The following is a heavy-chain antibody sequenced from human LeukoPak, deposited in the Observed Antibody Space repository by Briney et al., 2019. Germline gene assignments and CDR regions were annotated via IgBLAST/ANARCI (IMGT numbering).Heavy chain of an antibody. D-gene: IGHD1-1*01. CDR1: GFTFSSYA. V-gene: IGHV3-64D*06. CDR3: VKTGRTTRSPTYYFDY. Sequence: GGSLRLSCSASGFTFSSYAMHWVRQAPGKGLEYVPAISSNGGSTYYADSVKGRFTISRDNSKNTLYLQMSSLRAEDTAVYYCVKTGRTTRSPTYYFDYWGQGTLVTVSS. J-gene: IGHJ4*02. CDR2: ISSNGGST.